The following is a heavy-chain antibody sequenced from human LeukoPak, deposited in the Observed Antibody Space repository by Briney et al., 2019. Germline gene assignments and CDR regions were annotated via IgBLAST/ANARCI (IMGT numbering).Heavy chain of an antibody. CDR1: GFTFSNYG. V-gene: IGHV3-23*01. J-gene: IGHJ4*02. CDR2: IRGSGGGT. D-gene: IGHD2-21*02. Sequence: GGSLRLSCTASGFTFSNYGMSWVRQAPGKGLEWVSVIRGSGGGTYYADSVKGRFTISRDNSKNTVYLQMNSLRAEDTAVYYCVKARMPHCGTDCLESWGQGTLVTVSS. CDR3: VKARMPHCGTDCLES.